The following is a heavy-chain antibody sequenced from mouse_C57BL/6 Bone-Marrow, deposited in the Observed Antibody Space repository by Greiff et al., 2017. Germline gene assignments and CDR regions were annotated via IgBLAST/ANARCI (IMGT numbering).Heavy chain of an antibody. V-gene: IGHV2-9-1*01. CDR2: IWTGGGT. CDR1: GFSFTSYA. Sequence: VQLVESGPGLVAPSQCLSISCTASGFSFTSYAISWVRQPPGKGLEWLGVIWTGGGTNSNSALKSRLSISKDNSKSQVFFKKNRLQTDDTARYYCARNCLYDAIYYYAMDYWGQGNSVTVSS. J-gene: IGHJ4*01. CDR3: ARNCLYDAIYYYAMDY. D-gene: IGHD2-3*01.